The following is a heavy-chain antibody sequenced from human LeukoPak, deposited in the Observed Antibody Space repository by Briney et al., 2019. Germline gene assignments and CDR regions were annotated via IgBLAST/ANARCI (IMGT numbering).Heavy chain of an antibody. Sequence: GSLELSCAASGFTFSSFAMNWVRQAPGKGLEWVSAITGSGDSTFYGDSVKGRCTISRDNSKNSLYLQMNSLRVADTAVYYCVRAGWLLPQDIFDIWGQGTMVTVSS. J-gene: IGHJ3*02. D-gene: IGHD3-22*01. CDR1: GFTFSSFA. CDR2: ITGSGDST. V-gene: IGHV3-23*01. CDR3: VRAGWLLPQDIFDI.